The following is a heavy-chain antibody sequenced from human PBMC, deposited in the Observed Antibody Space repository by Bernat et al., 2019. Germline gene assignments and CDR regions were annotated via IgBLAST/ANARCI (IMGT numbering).Heavy chain of an antibody. CDR1: GFTLSNYG. CDR3: ARDKYYYDSSGYYSGLDY. Sequence: QVQLVESGGGVVQPGRSLRLSSAASGFTLSNYGMHWVRQAPGKGLEWVAVISSDGSKKDFADSVRGRFIISRDNSKNTLFLQMSGLRAEDTAVYYCARDKYYYDSSGYYSGLDYWGQGTLVTVSS. CDR2: ISSDGSKK. J-gene: IGHJ4*02. V-gene: IGHV3-30*03. D-gene: IGHD3-22*01.